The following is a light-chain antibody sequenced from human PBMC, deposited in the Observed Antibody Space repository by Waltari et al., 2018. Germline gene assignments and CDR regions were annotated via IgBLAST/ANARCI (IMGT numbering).Light chain of an antibody. CDR1: HSNIGSTT. CDR2: NNY. V-gene: IGLV1-44*01. Sequence: QSVVTQSPSASGAPGQRVTISCSGRHSNIGSTTVDWYQQLPETAPKLLIFNNYQRPSGVPDRFSASKSGTSASLAISGLQSEDEAEYYCVTWDDSLNGWVFGGGTKLAVV. J-gene: IGLJ3*02. CDR3: VTWDDSLNGWV.